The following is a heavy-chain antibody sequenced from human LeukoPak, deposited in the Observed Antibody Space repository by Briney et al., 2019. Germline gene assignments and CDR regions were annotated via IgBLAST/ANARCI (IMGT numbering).Heavy chain of an antibody. Sequence: GASVKVSCKASGYTFTGYYMHWVRQAPGQGLEWMGWINPNSGGTNYAQKFQGRVTMTRDTSISTAYMELSGLRSDDTAVYYCARVCPMYSSGWFDYWGQGTLVTVSS. J-gene: IGHJ4*02. CDR3: ARVCPMYSSGWFDY. D-gene: IGHD6-19*01. CDR1: GYTFTGYY. CDR2: INPNSGGT. V-gene: IGHV1-2*02.